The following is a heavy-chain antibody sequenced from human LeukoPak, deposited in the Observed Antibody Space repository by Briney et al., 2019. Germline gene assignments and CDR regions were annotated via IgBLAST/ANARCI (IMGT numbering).Heavy chain of an antibody. Sequence: GASVKVSCKASGYTFIGYYMHWVRQAPGQGLEWMGWINPNSGGTNYAQKFQGRVTMTRDTSISTAYMELSRLRSDDTAVYYCASLGPTYYYDSSGYYDAFDIWGQGTMVTVSS. CDR2: INPNSGGT. CDR1: GYTFIGYY. V-gene: IGHV1-2*02. D-gene: IGHD3-22*01. CDR3: ASLGPTYYYDSSGYYDAFDI. J-gene: IGHJ3*02.